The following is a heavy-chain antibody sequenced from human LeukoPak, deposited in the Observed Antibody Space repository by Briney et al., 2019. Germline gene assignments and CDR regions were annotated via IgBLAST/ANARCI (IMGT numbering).Heavy chain of an antibody. D-gene: IGHD6-19*01. Sequence: AGSLRLSCAASGFAFSSFAMGWVRQSPGKGLEWLSTINGGGNTTFYADSVKDRFTISRDSDKNTLFLQMDSLRSDDTAVYYCARVLAAIALRDYHYVDVWGKGTTVTVSS. CDR1: GFAFSSFA. V-gene: IGHV3-23*01. CDR2: INGGGNTT. J-gene: IGHJ6*03. CDR3: ARVLAAIALRDYHYVDV.